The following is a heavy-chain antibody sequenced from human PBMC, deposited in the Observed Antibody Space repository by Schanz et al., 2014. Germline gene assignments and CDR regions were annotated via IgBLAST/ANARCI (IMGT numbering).Heavy chain of an antibody. D-gene: IGHD6-13*01. CDR1: GFIFSAYT. J-gene: IGHJ6*02. V-gene: IGHV3-21*01. Sequence: VQLVESGGGLVKPGESLRLSCAASGFIFSAYTMNWVRQAPGKGLEWVSGIGGSGDSTHYADSVKGRFTISRDDAKNSLFLEMNNLRTEDTAVYFCARDIKKQLVDSKDYYYGMDVWGQGTTVTVSS. CDR3: ARDIKKQLVDSKDYYYGMDV. CDR2: IGGSGDST.